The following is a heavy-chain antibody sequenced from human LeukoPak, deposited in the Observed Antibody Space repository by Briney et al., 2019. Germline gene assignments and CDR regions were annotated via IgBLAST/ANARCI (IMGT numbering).Heavy chain of an antibody. CDR1: GYTFTSYY. CDR2: INPNSGGT. J-gene: IGHJ4*02. D-gene: IGHD2-2*01. V-gene: IGHV1-2*02. CDR3: ARNRGGIVVVPAPLNY. Sequence: ASVKVSCTASGYTFTSYYMHWVRQAPGQGLEWMGWINPNSGGTNYAQKFQGRVTMTRDTSISTAYMELSRLRSDDTAVYYCARNRGGIVVVPAPLNYWGQGTRVTV.